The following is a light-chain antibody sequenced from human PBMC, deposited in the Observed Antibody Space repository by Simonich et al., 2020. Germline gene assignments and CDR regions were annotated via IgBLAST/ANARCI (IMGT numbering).Light chain of an antibody. Sequence: EIVMTQSPATLSVAPGERATLSCRASQSVSSNLAWYQQKPGQAPRLLIYGASTRATGIPAMFSGSGSGTEFTLTINSMQSEDFAVYYCQQYNNWPRTFGQGTKVEIK. CDR2: GAS. CDR3: QQYNNWPRT. CDR1: QSVSSN. V-gene: IGKV3-15*01. J-gene: IGKJ1*01.